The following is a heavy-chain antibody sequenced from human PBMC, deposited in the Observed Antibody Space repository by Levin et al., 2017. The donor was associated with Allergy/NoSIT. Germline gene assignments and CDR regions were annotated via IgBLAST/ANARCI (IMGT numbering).Heavy chain of an antibody. Sequence: SETLSLTCAVYGGSFSGYYWSWIRQPPGKGLEWIGEINHSGSTNYNPSLKSRVTISVDTSKNQFSLKLSSVTAADTAVYYCARTRGYSYEGGYYFDYWGQGTLVTVSS. CDR1: GGSFSGYY. D-gene: IGHD5-18*01. CDR2: INHSGST. V-gene: IGHV4-34*01. J-gene: IGHJ4*02. CDR3: ARTRGYSYEGGYYFDY.